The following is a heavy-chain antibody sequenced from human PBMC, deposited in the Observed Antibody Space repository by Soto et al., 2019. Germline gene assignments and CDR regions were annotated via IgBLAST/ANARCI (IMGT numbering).Heavy chain of an antibody. CDR3: TRDAPGERPYYFYYYGMDV. Sequence: GPLRLSCAASVLSFSTNFMSWVRQAPGKGLEWLAVIYSGGKTFYADSVKVRFTISKDNSKNTLSLQMNSLRAEDTAVYYCTRDAPGERPYYFYYYGMDVWGQGTTVTVSS. CDR2: IYSGGKT. J-gene: IGHJ6*02. CDR1: VLSFSTNF. V-gene: IGHV3-53*01.